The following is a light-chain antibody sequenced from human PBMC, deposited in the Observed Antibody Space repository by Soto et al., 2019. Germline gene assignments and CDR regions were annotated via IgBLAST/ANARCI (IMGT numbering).Light chain of an antibody. V-gene: IGKV3-11*01. CDR3: QQCTNGPPCT. J-gene: IGKJ2*02. CDR1: QSISKL. CDR2: DVS. Sequence: EIVLTQSPATLSLSPGERATLSCRASQSISKLLTWYQQKPGQPPSLLMYDVSTRAAGIPARFSGSGSGTEFTLTISSLEPEDFAVYFCQQCTNGPPCTFGQGTKLDIK.